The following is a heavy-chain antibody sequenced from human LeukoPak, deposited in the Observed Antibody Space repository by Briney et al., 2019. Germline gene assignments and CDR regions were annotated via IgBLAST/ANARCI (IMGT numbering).Heavy chain of an antibody. CDR1: GGSISSGSYY. CDR2: IYTSGST. V-gene: IGHV4-61*02. Sequence: SETLSLTCTVSGGSISSGSYYWSWIRQPAGKGLEWIGRIYTSGSTNYNPSLKSRVTISVDTSKNQFSLKLSSVTAADTAVYYCARRGYYDSSGYYLNWFDPWGQGTLVTVSS. J-gene: IGHJ5*02. CDR3: ARRGYYDSSGYYLNWFDP. D-gene: IGHD3-22*01.